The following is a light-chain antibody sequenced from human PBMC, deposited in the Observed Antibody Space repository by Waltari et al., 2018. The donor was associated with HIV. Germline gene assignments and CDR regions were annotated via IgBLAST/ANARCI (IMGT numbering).Light chain of an antibody. CDR1: SSDAGDYKY. Sequence: QSALTQPRSVSGSPGQSVTISCTGTSSDAGDYKYGSWYQNHPGKAPKLIIYDVTERPSGVPDRFSGSKSGNTASLTISGLQAEDEADYFCCSHAGTSSFVIFGGGTKLTVL. V-gene: IGLV2-11*01. CDR3: CSHAGTSSFVI. CDR2: DVT. J-gene: IGLJ2*01.